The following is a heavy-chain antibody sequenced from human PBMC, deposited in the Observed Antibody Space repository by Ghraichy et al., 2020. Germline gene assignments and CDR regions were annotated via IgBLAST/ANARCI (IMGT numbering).Heavy chain of an antibody. J-gene: IGHJ6*02. CDR3: GGENWGDYYGMDV. CDR2: ISSSGSTI. D-gene: IGHD7-27*01. CDR1: GFTFSDYY. V-gene: IGHV3-11*01. Sequence: GGSLRLSCAASGFTFSDYYMSWIRQAPGKGLEWVSYISSSGSTIYYADSVKGRFTISRDNAKNSLYLQMNSLRAEDTAVYYCGGENWGDYYGMDVWGQGTTVTVSS.